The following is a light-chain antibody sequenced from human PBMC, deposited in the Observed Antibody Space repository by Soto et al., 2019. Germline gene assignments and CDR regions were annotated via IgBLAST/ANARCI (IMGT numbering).Light chain of an antibody. V-gene: IGKV3-20*01. CDR2: GAS. CDR3: PQYGGSPPYT. Sequence: EIVLTQSPGTLSLSPGERVTLSCRASQSVSSSYLAWYQQKPAQAPRLLIYGASNRATGIPDRFSGSGSGTDFTLTLSTLAAEDFAVYYCPQYGGSPPYTFGQGTKLEIK. CDR1: QSVSSSY. J-gene: IGKJ2*01.